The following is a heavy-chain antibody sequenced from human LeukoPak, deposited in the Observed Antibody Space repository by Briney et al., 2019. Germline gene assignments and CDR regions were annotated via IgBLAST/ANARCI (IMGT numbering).Heavy chain of an antibody. CDR1: GFTFSSYA. J-gene: IGHJ1*01. Sequence: GGPLRLSCAASGFTFSSYAMHWVRQAPGKGLEWVAVISYDGSNKYYADSVKGRFTISRDNSKNTLYLQMNSLRAEDTAVYYCASGFQHWGQGTLVTVSS. CDR2: ISYDGSNK. CDR3: ASGFQH. V-gene: IGHV3-30*04.